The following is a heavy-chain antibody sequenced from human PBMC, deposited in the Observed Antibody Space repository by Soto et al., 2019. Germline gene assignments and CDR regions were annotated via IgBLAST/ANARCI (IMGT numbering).Heavy chain of an antibody. V-gene: IGHV4-39*01. J-gene: IGHJ4*02. CDR3: ARLGGITGYSSAWYKFEH. D-gene: IGHD6-19*01. CDR1: GGSVSSSSSY. CDR2: IYYSGST. Sequence: PSETLSLTCTVSGGSVSSSSSYWGWIRQPPGKGLEWIGNIYYSGSTYYNPSLKSRVTISVDPSKNQFSLKLSSVTAADTAVYYCARLGGITGYSSAWYKFEHWGQGTLVTVSS.